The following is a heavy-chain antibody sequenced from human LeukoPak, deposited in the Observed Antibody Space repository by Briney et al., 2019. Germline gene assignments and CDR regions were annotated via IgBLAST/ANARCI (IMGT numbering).Heavy chain of an antibody. V-gene: IGHV1-69*06. J-gene: IGHJ3*02. D-gene: IGHD2-2*02. Sequence: SVKASCKASGGTFSSYAISWVRQAPGQGLEWMGGIIPIFGTANYAQKFQGRVTITADKSTSTAYMELSSLRSEDTAVYYCARDLPDIVVVPAAIGNAFDIWGQGTMVTVSS. CDR3: ARDLPDIVVVPAAIGNAFDI. CDR2: IIPIFGTA. CDR1: GGTFSSYA.